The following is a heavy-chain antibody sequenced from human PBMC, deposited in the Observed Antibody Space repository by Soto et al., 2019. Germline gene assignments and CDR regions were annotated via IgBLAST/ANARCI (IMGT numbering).Heavy chain of an antibody. CDR3: ALTPSYDFWSGSSYYYYMDV. D-gene: IGHD3-3*01. V-gene: IGHV2-5*02. CDR1: GFSLSTSRVG. Sequence: SGPTLVNHTQTLTLTCTFSGFSLSTSRVGVGWIRQPPGKALEWLALIYWDDDKRYSPSLKSRLTITKDTSKNQVVLTMTNMDPVDTATYYCALTPSYDFWSGSSYYYYMDVWGKGTTVTVSS. CDR2: IYWDDDK. J-gene: IGHJ6*03.